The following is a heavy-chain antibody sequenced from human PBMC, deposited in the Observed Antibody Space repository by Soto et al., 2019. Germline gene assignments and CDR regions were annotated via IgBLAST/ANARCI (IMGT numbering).Heavy chain of an antibody. CDR2: IYDSGTT. CDR3: ARARVGRGRYFDY. V-gene: IGHV4-59*01. CDR1: GGSITDYY. D-gene: IGHD3-10*01. J-gene: IGHJ4*02. Sequence: PSETLSLTCNVSGGSITDYYWSWIRQPPGKGLEWIGYIYDSGTTNYKPSLESRVTISVDTSKNQFSLTLTSVTAADTAVYYCARARVGRGRYFDYWGQGAQVTVS.